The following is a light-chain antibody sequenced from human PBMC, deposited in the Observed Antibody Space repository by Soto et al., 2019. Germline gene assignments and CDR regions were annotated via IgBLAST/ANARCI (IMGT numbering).Light chain of an antibody. J-gene: IGLJ1*01. V-gene: IGLV3-21*04. CDR3: QVWDSSSDHHV. CDR1: NSGSKS. CDR2: YDS. Sequence: SSELTQPPSVSVAPGKTARITCGGNNSGSKSVHWYQQKPGQAPVLVIYYDSDRPSGIPERFSGSNSGNTATLTISRVEAGDEADYYCQVWDSSSDHHVFGTGTKLTVL.